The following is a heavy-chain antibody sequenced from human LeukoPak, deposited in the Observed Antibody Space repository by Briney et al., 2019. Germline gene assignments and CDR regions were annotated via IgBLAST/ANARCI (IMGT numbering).Heavy chain of an antibody. Sequence: PGGSLRLSCAASGFTFSSYWMSWVRQAPGKGLEWVANIKQDGSEKYYVDSVKGRFTISRDNAKNSLYLQMNSLRAEDTAVYYCARASPGLRYFDWLLPYFDYWGQGTLVTVSS. CDR1: GFTFSSYW. J-gene: IGHJ4*02. V-gene: IGHV3-7*01. D-gene: IGHD3-9*01. CDR3: ARASPGLRYFDWLLPYFDY. CDR2: IKQDGSEK.